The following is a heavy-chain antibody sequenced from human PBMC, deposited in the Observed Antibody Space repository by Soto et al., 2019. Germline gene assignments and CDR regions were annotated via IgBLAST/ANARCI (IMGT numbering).Heavy chain of an antibody. CDR3: ARVNGGTTVVVYNWFDP. D-gene: IGHD1-7*01. CDR1: GGTFSSYA. Sequence: SVKVSCKASGGTFSSYAISWVRQAPGQGLEWMGGIIPIFGTANYAQKFQGRVTITADESTSTAYMELSSLRSEDTAVYYCARVNGGTTVVVYNWFDPWGQGTMVTVSS. J-gene: IGHJ5*02. CDR2: IIPIFGTA. V-gene: IGHV1-69*13.